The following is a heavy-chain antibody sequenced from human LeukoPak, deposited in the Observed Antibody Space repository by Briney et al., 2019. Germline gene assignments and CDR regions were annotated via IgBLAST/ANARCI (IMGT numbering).Heavy chain of an antibody. V-gene: IGHV1-2*02. Sequence: ASVKVSCKASGYTFTGYYMHWVRQAPGQGLEWVGWINPNSGGTNYAQKFQGRVTMTRDTSISTAYMELSRLRADDTAVYYCARGRRALIYCSSTSCYTGVWFDPWGQGTLVTVSS. CDR2: INPNSGGT. CDR3: ARGRRALIYCSSTSCYTGVWFDP. CDR1: GYTFTGYY. D-gene: IGHD2-2*02. J-gene: IGHJ5*02.